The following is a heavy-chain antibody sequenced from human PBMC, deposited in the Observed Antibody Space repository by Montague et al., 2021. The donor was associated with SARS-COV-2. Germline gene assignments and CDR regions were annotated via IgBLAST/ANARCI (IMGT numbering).Heavy chain of an antibody. CDR3: ARHGRFSVIVNTPRGAFDI. V-gene: IGHV4-59*08. J-gene: IGHJ3*02. CDR2: IYYSGST. D-gene: IGHD3-22*01. Sequence: ETLSLTCTVSGGSISSYYWSWIRQPPGKGLEWIGYIYYSGSTNYNPSLKSRVTISVDTSKNQFSLKLSSVTAADTAVYYCARHGRFSVIVNTPRGAFDIWGQGTMVTVSS. CDR1: GGSISSYY.